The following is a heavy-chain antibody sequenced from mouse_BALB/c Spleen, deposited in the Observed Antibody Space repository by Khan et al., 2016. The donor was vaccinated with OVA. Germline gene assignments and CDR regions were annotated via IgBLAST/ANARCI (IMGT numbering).Heavy chain of an antibody. CDR2: INSDGYYT. CDR3: ASHITGSFAY. J-gene: IGHJ3*01. Sequence: EVQLVESGGDLVKPGGSLRLSCAASGFTFSTYGMSWVRQFPDKRLEWVATINSDGYYTYYPHTVKGRFTISRNNAENTLYLQMSSLTSEDTAIYYCASHITGSFAYWGQGTLVTVSA. D-gene: IGHD4-1*01. CDR1: GFTFSTYG. V-gene: IGHV5-6*01.